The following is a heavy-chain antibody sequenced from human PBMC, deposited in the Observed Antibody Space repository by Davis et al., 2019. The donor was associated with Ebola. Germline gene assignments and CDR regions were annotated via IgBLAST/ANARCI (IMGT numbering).Heavy chain of an antibody. Sequence: GESLKISCAAPGFTFSSYAMHWVRQAPGKGLEWVAVISYDGSNKYYADSVQGRFTISRDNAKNSLYLQMNTLRAEDTAVYYCANDLGYCTDGSCYYYHYGMDVWGQGTTVTVSS. CDR3: ANDLGYCTDGSCYYYHYGMDV. CDR1: GFTFSSYA. D-gene: IGHD2-8*01. CDR2: ISYDGSNK. V-gene: IGHV3-30-3*02. J-gene: IGHJ6*02.